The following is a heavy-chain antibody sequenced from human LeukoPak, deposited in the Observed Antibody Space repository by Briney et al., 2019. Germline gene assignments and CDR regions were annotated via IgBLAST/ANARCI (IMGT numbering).Heavy chain of an antibody. CDR1: GGTFSSYA. D-gene: IGHD5-24*01. J-gene: IGHJ6*02. V-gene: IGHV1-69*04. CDR2: IIPILGIA. Sequence: SVKVSCKASGGTFSSYAISWVRQAPGQGLEWMGRIIPILGIANYAQKFQGRVTITADKSTSTAYMELRSLRSDDTAVYYCARYTVEMATSHYYYYYGMDVWGQGTTVTVSS. CDR3: ARYTVEMATSHYYYYYGMDV.